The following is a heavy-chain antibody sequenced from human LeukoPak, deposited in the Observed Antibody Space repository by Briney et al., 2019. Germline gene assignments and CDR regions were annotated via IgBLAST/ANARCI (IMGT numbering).Heavy chain of an antibody. CDR2: IYYTGST. CDR3: ARGGGMGHYYYYMDV. V-gene: IGHV4-59*01. J-gene: IGHJ6*03. CDR1: GGSISGYY. Sequence: PSETLSLTCTVSGGSISGYYWSWIRQSPGKGLESIGFIYYTGSTNYNPSLKSRVTISVDTSKNQFSLKLSSVTAADTAVYYCARGGGMGHYYYYMDVWGKGTTVTISS. D-gene: IGHD5-24*01.